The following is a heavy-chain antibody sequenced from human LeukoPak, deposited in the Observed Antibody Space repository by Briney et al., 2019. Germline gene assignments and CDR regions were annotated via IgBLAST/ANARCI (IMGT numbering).Heavy chain of an antibody. V-gene: IGHV3-30*02. J-gene: IGHJ3*02. CDR3: AKVWIHAIDAFDI. CDR1: GFTFSSYG. D-gene: IGHD3-3*01. CDR2: IRYDGSKK. Sequence: GGSLRLSCAASGFTFSSYGMHWVRQAPGKGLEWVAFIRYDGSKKYYADSVKGRFTISRDNSKNTLYLQMNSLRAEDTAVYYCAKVWIHAIDAFDIWGQGTMVTVSS.